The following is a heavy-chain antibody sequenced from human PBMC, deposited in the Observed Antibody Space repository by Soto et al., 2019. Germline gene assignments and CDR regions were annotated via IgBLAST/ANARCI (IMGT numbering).Heavy chain of an antibody. CDR3: ARLRIDDYSNFYFDY. CDR2: VYYSGSA. J-gene: IGHJ4*02. CDR1: GGSISSSSYY. D-gene: IGHD4-4*01. Sequence: SETLSLTCTVSGGSISSSSYYWGWIRQPPGKGLEWIGSVYYSGSAYYNPSLKSRVTISVDTSKNQFSLKLRSVTAADTAVYYCARLRIDDYSNFYFDYWGQRTLVTVSS. V-gene: IGHV4-39*01.